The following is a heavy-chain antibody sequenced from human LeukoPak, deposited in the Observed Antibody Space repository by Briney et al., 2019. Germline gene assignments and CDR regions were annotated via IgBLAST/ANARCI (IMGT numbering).Heavy chain of an antibody. V-gene: IGHV3-23*01. Sequence: PGGSLRLSCAASGSTLSSYAMSWVRQAPGKGLEWVSAISGSGGITFYADFVKGRFTISRDNAKNTLCLQMNSLRVEDTAIYYCAKGTKPVMTIPDYWGQGILVTVSS. J-gene: IGHJ4*02. CDR3: AKGTKPVMTIPDY. CDR2: ISGSGGIT. D-gene: IGHD1/OR15-1a*01. CDR1: GSTLSSYA.